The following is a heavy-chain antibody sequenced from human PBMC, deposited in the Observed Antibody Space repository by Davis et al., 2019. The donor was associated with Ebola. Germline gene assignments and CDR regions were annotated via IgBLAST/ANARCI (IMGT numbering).Heavy chain of an antibody. CDR1: GFTFNFYV. CDR3: ARDRSGLYGMDV. D-gene: IGHD6-19*01. Sequence: GESLKISCAGSGFTFNFYVMSWVRQAPGKGLEWVSAIDGGDGSTYYADSVKGRFTISRDNSKNTLYLQMNSLRAEDTAVYYCARDRSGLYGMDVWGQGTTVTVSS. CDR2: IDGGDGST. V-gene: IGHV3-23*01. J-gene: IGHJ6*02.